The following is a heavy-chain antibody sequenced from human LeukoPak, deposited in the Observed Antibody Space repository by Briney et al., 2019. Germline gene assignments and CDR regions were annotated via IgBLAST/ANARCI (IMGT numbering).Heavy chain of an antibody. D-gene: IGHD6-19*01. CDR3: ARVLIGPEQWLVRPDKSGIDY. CDR1: GFTFSSYA. Sequence: GGSLRLSCAASGFTFSSYAMHWVRQAPGKGLEWVAVISYDGSNKYYADSVKGRFTISRDNSKNTLYLQMNSLRAEDTAVYYCARVLIGPEQWLVRPDKSGIDYWGQGTLVTVSS. J-gene: IGHJ4*02. CDR2: ISYDGSNK. V-gene: IGHV3-30*04.